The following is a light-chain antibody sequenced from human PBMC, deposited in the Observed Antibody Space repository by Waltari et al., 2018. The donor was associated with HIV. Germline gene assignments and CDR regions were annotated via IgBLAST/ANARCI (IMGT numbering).Light chain of an antibody. CDR2: RSI. CDR1: SSNIESHY. J-gene: IGLJ2*01. Sequence: QSVLTQPPSASGTPGQRVTIPCSGSSSNIESHYVYCYQQPPGTAPKLLIYRSIQRPSGVPDRFSGSKSGTSASLAISGLRSEDEADYYCAAWDDSLSVVVFGGGTKLTVL. CDR3: AAWDDSLSVVV. V-gene: IGLV1-47*01.